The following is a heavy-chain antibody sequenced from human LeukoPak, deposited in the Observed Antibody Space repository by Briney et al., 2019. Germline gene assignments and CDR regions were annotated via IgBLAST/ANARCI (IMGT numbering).Heavy chain of an antibody. CDR2: IKQDGSEK. Sequence: GGSLRLSCAASGFTFSDAWVSWVRQAPGKGLEWVANIKQDGSEKYYVDSVKGRFTISRDNAKNSLFLQMSSLRAEDTAVYYCASTVVGHMNDYWGQGTLVTVSS. D-gene: IGHD6-19*01. J-gene: IGHJ4*02. CDR3: ASTVVGHMNDY. V-gene: IGHV3-7*02. CDR1: GFTFSDAW.